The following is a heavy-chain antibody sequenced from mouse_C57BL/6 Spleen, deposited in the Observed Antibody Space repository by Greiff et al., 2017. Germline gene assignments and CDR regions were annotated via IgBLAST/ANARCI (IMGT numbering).Heavy chain of an antibody. CDR3: ARFEIYYGSSYDGYFDV. Sequence: QVQLQQSGPELVKPGASVKISCKASGYAFSSSWMNWVKQRPGKGLEWIGRIYPGDGDTNYNGKFKGKATLTADKSSSTAYMQLSSLTSEDSAVYFCARFEIYYGSSYDGYFDVWGTGTTVTVSS. V-gene: IGHV1-82*01. D-gene: IGHD1-1*01. CDR1: GYAFSSSW. CDR2: IYPGDGDT. J-gene: IGHJ1*03.